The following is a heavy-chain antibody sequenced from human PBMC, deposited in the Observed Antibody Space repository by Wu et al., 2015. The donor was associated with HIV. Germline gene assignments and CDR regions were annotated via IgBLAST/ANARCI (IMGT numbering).Heavy chain of an antibody. V-gene: IGHV4-39*07. CDR3: ARRPGHSGYGFDY. CDR1: GGSISTNAYY. Sequence: QVQLQESGPGLVKPSETLSLTCTVSGGSISTNAYYWGWIRQPPGKGLEWIATIHYSGSTYYNPSLMSRVTISEDTSKNHFSLKVTSVTAADTAVYYCARRPGHSGYGFDYWGQGTLV. D-gene: IGHD5-12*01. J-gene: IGHJ4*02. CDR2: IHYSGST.